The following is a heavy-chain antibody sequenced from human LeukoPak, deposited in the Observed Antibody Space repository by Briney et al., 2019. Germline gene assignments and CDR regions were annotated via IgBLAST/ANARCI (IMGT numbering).Heavy chain of an antibody. J-gene: IGHJ5*02. CDR1: GFTFSDYY. V-gene: IGHV3-11*06. D-gene: IGHD5-24*01. CDR2: ISSSSSYI. Sequence: GGSLRLSCAASGFTFSDYYMSWIRQAPGKGLEWVSSISSSSSYIYYADSVKGRFTISRDNAKNSLYLQMNSLRAEDTAVYYCARTRGGYNTNWFDPWGQGTLVTVSS. CDR3: ARTRGGYNTNWFDP.